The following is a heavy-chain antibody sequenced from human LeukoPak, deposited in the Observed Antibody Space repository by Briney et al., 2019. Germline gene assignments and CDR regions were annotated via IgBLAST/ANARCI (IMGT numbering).Heavy chain of an antibody. CDR3: ARDGGRYCSGGSCSWGSDY. D-gene: IGHD2-15*01. CDR2: ISAYNGNT. J-gene: IGHJ4*02. Sequence: ASVKVSCKASGYTFPSYGISWVRQAPGQGLEWMGWISAYNGNTNYAQKLQGRVIMTTDTSTSTAYMELRSLRSDDTAVYYCARDGGRYCSGGSCSWGSDYWGQGTLVTVSS. CDR1: GYTFPSYG. V-gene: IGHV1-18*01.